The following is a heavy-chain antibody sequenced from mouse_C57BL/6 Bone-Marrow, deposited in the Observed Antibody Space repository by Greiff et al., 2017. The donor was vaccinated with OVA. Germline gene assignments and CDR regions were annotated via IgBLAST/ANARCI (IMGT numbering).Heavy chain of an antibody. J-gene: IGHJ4*01. D-gene: IGHD2-3*01. CDR2: IDPSDSYT. CDR1: GYTFTSYW. Sequence: QVQLQQPGAELVMPGASVKLSCKASGYTFTSYWMHWVKQRPGQGLEWIGEIDPSDSYTTYNQKFKGKSTLTVDKSSSTAYMQLSSLTSEDSAVYYCARDGYYPYAMDYWGQGTSVTVSS. CDR3: ARDGYYPYAMDY. V-gene: IGHV1-69*01.